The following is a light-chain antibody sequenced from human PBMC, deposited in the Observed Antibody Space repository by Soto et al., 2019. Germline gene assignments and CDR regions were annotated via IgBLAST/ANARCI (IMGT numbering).Light chain of an antibody. CDR2: GAS. CDR3: QQYGSSPLT. CDR1: QTVKNDY. V-gene: IGKV3-20*01. Sequence: ETALTQSPGTLSLSPGEGATLSCRASQTVKNDYLAWYQQRRGLPPRLLIFGASGRATCIPDGFSGSGSGTDFTLTITRLEPEDFAVYYCQQYGSSPLTFGGGTKVETK. J-gene: IGKJ4*01.